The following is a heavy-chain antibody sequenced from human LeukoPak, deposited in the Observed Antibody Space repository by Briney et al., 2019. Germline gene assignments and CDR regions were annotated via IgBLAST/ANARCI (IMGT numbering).Heavy chain of an antibody. CDR2: TRNKANSYTT. V-gene: IGHV3-72*01. J-gene: IGHJ4*02. CDR3: ARSDY. CDR1: GFTFSDHY. D-gene: IGHD3-10*01. Sequence: GGSLRLSCAASGFTFSDHYMDWVRQAPGKGLEWVGRTRNKANSYTTEYAASVKGRFTISRDDSKNSLYLQMNSLQTEDTAVYYCARSDYWGQGTLVTVSS.